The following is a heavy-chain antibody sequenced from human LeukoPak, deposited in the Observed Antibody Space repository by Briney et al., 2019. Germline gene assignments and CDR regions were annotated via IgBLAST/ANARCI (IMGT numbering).Heavy chain of an antibody. CDR2: IYSGGST. CDR1: GFTVSSNY. CDR3: ARERGAQYYYGSGSSDAFDI. Sequence: QPGGSLRLSCAASGFTVSSNYMSWVRQAPGKGLEWVSVIYSGGSTYYADSVKGRFTISRDNSKNTLYLQMNSLRAEDTAVYYCARERGAQYYYGSGSSDAFDIWGQGTMVTVSS. J-gene: IGHJ3*02. V-gene: IGHV3-66*01. D-gene: IGHD3-10*01.